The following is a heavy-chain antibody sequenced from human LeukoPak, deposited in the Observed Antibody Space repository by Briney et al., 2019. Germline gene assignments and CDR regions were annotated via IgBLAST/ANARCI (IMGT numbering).Heavy chain of an antibody. J-gene: IGHJ4*02. Sequence: GGSLRLSCTASGFTFGDYAMSWVRQAPGKGLEWVGFIRSKAYGGTTEYAASVKGRFTISRDDSKSIAYLQMNSLKTEDTAVYYCTVLVRSGGSYHEGYFDYWGQGTLVTVSS. CDR1: GFTFGDYA. D-gene: IGHD2-15*01. V-gene: IGHV3-49*04. CDR3: TVLVRSGGSYHEGYFDY. CDR2: IRSKAYGGTT.